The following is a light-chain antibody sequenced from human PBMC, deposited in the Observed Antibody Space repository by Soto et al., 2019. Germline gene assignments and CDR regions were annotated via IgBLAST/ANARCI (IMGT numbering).Light chain of an antibody. CDR2: EVS. CDR3: MQGTHWPWT. V-gene: IGKV2-30*02. CDR1: QSLIHSDGNTY. Sequence: DAVMTQSPLSLPVTLGQPASISCRSSQSLIHSDGNTYLSWFQQRPGQSPRRLIYEVSDRDSGVPDRFTGSGSGTDFTLKISRVEAEDVGVSYCMQGTHWPWTFGQGTEVEIK. J-gene: IGKJ1*01.